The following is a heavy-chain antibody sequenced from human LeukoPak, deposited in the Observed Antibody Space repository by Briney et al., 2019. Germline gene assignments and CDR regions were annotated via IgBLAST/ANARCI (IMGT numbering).Heavy chain of an antibody. J-gene: IGHJ4*02. D-gene: IGHD5-24*01. Sequence: GASVKVSYKASGYTFTDYYMHWVRQAPGQGLEWMGWINPKNGGTNYAQNFQGWVTMTRDTSISTAYVELRRLTPDDTAVYYCARDIRRDRNPNLFTFDYWGQGTLVTVSS. CDR2: INPKNGGT. CDR1: GYTFTDYY. CDR3: ARDIRRDRNPNLFTFDY. V-gene: IGHV1-2*04.